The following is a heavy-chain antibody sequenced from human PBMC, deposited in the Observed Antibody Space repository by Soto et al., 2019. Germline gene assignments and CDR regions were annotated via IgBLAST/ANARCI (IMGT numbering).Heavy chain of an antibody. D-gene: IGHD1-1*01. V-gene: IGHV1-18*01. CDR2: ISAHNGNT. Sequence: QVHLVQSGAEVKKPGASVKVSCKGSGYAFTTYGITWVRQAPGQGLEWMGWISAHNGNTNYAQKLQGRVTVTRDTSTGIAYMELRGLSSDDTAVYDCARGRYGDYWGQGALVTVSS. CDR3: ARGRYGDY. CDR1: GYAFTTYG. J-gene: IGHJ4*02.